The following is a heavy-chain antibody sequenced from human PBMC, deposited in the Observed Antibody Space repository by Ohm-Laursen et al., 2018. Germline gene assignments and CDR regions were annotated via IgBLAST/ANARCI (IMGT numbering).Heavy chain of an antibody. J-gene: IGHJ3*02. CDR2: ISWNSGRI. Sequence: SLRLSCAAPGFTFKDHAMHWVRQAPGKGLEWVSGISWNSGRIAYADSVKGRFTISRDNAKNSLYLQMNSLRAEDTALYHCARPRLGAPGAFDIWGQGTMVTVSS. V-gene: IGHV3-9*01. CDR1: GFTFKDHA. D-gene: IGHD3-16*01. CDR3: ARPRLGAPGAFDI.